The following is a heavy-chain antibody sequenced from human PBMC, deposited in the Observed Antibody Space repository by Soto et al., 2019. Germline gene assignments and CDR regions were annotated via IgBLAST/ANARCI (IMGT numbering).Heavy chain of an antibody. Sequence: SVKVSCKASGGTFSSYAISWVRQAPGQGLEWMGGIIPIFGTANYAQKFQGRVTITADESTSTAYMELSSLRSEDTAVYYCARAGIGRYCSSTSCPNWFDPWGQGTQVTVSS. CDR2: IIPIFGTA. J-gene: IGHJ5*02. V-gene: IGHV1-69*13. CDR1: GGTFSSYA. D-gene: IGHD2-2*01. CDR3: ARAGIGRYCSSTSCPNWFDP.